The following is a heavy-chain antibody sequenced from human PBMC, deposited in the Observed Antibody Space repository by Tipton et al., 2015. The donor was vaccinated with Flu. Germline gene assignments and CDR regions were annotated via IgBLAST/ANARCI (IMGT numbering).Heavy chain of an antibody. CDR3: ARGGYYDILTGYYMNGMDV. CDR1: GGSISSYY. CDR2: IYYSGST. Sequence: TLSLTCTVSGGSISSYYWSWTRQPPGKGLEWIGYIYYSGSTNYNPSLKSRVTISVDTSKNQFSLKLSSVTAADTAVYYCARGGYYDILTGYYMNGMDVWGQGTTVTVSS. D-gene: IGHD3-9*01. J-gene: IGHJ6*02. V-gene: IGHV4-59*01.